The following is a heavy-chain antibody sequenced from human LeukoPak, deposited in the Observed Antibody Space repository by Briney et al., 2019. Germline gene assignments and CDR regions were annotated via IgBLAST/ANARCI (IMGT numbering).Heavy chain of an antibody. V-gene: IGHV1-69*05. Sequence: SVKVSCKASGGTFSSYAISWVRQAPGQGLEWMGGIIPIFGTANYAQKFQGRVTITTDESTSTAYMELSSLRSEDTAVYYCARAGVDSSGYYPSFLDYWGQGTLVTVSS. CDR3: ARAGVDSSGYYPSFLDY. J-gene: IGHJ4*02. CDR1: GGTFSSYA. CDR2: IIPIFGTA. D-gene: IGHD3-22*01.